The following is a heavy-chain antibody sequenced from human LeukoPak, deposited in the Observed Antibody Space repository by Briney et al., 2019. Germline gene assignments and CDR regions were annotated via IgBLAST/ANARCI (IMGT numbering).Heavy chain of an antibody. CDR1: GFTFDDYA. Sequence: GGSLRLSCAASGFTFDDYAMHWVRQAPGKGLEWVSGISWNSGTIGYADSVKGRFTISRDNAKNSLYLQMNSLRDDDMAVYYCARDLGYSSGPNYWGQGTRVTVSS. CDR3: ARDLGYSSGPNY. D-gene: IGHD6-19*01. CDR2: ISWNSGTI. J-gene: IGHJ4*02. V-gene: IGHV3-9*03.